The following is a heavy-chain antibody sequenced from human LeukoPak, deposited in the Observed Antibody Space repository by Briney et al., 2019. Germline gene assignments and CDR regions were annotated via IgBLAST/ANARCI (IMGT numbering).Heavy chain of an antibody. CDR1: GFTYSNFA. D-gene: IGHD4-17*01. CDR2: ISQSAGST. Sequence: GGSLRLSCAASGFTYSNFAMAWVRQAPGKGLEWVSAISQSAGSTYYADSVKGRFTISRDNSKNTLYLQMNSLRAEDTAVYYCARFYGVPGGWFDPWGQGTLVTVSS. CDR3: ARFYGVPGGWFDP. J-gene: IGHJ5*02. V-gene: IGHV3-23*01.